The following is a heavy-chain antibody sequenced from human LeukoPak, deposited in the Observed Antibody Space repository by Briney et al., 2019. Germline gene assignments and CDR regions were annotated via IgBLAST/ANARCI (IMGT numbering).Heavy chain of an antibody. CDR3: ARAPNTKYPGRFDN. J-gene: IGHJ4*02. V-gene: IGHV1-2*02. D-gene: IGHD2-2*01. Sequence: ASVKVSCKASGYTFTGYYMHWVRQAPGEGREWMGWINPNSGGTKYAQKFQGRVTMTRDTSINTAYMEVRRLTSDDTAVYYCARAPNTKYPGRFDNWGQGTLITVSA. CDR1: GYTFTGYY. CDR2: INPNSGGT.